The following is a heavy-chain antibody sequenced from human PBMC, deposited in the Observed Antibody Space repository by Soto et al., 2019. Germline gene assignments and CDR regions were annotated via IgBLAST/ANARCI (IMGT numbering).Heavy chain of an antibody. CDR1: GFTFGHYW. CDR2: IKMDASEK. D-gene: IGHD3-10*01. J-gene: IGHJ4*01. V-gene: IGHV3-7*01. CDR3: ARDSGYGSGNSVNHYLDY. Sequence: PGGSLRLSCAASGFTFGHYWMSWVRQAPGKGLEWLATIKMDASEKKYVDSVKGRFTMSRDNARDSLYLQMDSLRAEDTAVYHCARDSGYGSGNSVNHYLDYWGHGTLVTVSS.